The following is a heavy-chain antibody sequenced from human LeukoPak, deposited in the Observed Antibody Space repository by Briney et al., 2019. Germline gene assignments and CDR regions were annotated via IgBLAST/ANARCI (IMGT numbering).Heavy chain of an antibody. J-gene: IGHJ6*02. CDR3: VKDLAGVTVTTSNYYGMDV. CDR2: ISGSGGST. Sequence: GGSLRLSCAASGFTFSSYAMSWVRQAPGKGLEWVSAISGSGGSTYYADSVKGRFTISRDNSKNTLYLQMNSLRAEDTAVYYCVKDLAGVTVTTSNYYGMDVWGQGTTVTVSS. D-gene: IGHD4-17*01. V-gene: IGHV3-23*01. CDR1: GFTFSSYA.